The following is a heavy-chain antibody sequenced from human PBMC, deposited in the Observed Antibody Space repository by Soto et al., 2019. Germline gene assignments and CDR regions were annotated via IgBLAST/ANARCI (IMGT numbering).Heavy chain of an antibody. CDR2: VSASGGGT. CDR3: AKSSSRAHYYAMDV. Sequence: EVQLLESGGGLVQPGGSLRLSCAASGFTFSSYAMNWVRQAPGKGLEWVAGVSASGGGTSYADSVKGRFTISRDNSKDTLCLQMNSLRAEDTAVYYCAKSSSRAHYYAMDVWGQGTTVTVFS. CDR1: GFTFSSYA. V-gene: IGHV3-23*01. J-gene: IGHJ6*02. D-gene: IGHD2-2*01.